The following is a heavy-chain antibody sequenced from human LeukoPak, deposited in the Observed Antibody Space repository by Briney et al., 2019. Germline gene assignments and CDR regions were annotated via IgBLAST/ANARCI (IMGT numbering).Heavy chain of an antibody. V-gene: IGHV3-33*01. Sequence: SCKASGYTFTGYYMHWVRQAPGKGLEWVAVTWYDGSNKYYADSVKGRFTISRDNSKNTLYLQMNSLRAEDTAVYYCARGGSGYYYGFDYWGQGTLVTVSS. J-gene: IGHJ4*02. CDR1: GYTFTGYY. D-gene: IGHD3-22*01. CDR2: TWYDGSNK. CDR3: ARGGSGYYYGFDY.